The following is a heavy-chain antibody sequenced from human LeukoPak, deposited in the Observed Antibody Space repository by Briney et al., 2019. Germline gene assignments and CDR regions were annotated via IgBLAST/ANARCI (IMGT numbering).Heavy chain of an antibody. J-gene: IGHJ4*02. Sequence: GGSLRLSCAASGFSVSGNWMHWVRQAPGKGLVWVSRINSDGSSTNYADSVRGRFTISRDNAKNTVYLQVNSLRVEDTAVYYCARGSGAYGDFDYWGQGTLVTVSS. CDR2: INSDGSST. D-gene: IGHD6-19*01. CDR3: ARGSGAYGDFDY. CDR1: GFSVSGNW. V-gene: IGHV3-74*01.